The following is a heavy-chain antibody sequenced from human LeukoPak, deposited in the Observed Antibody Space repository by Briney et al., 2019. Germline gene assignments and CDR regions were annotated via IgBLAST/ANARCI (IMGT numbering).Heavy chain of an antibody. Sequence: GASVKVSCKASGYTFTGYYMHWVRQAPGQGLEWMGWINPNSGGTNYAQKFQGRVTMTRDTSISTAYMELSRLRSDDTAVYYCARGWITMIVVVITPFDYWGQGTLVTVSS. D-gene: IGHD3-22*01. V-gene: IGHV1-2*02. J-gene: IGHJ4*02. CDR2: INPNSGGT. CDR3: ARGWITMIVVVITPFDY. CDR1: GYTFTGYY.